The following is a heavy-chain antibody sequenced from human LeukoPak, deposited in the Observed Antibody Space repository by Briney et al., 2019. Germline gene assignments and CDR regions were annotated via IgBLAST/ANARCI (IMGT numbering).Heavy chain of an antibody. D-gene: IGHD2-8*01. CDR1: GGSFSGYY. CDR2: INHSGST. Sequence: ASETLSLTCAVYGGSFSGYYWSWIRQPPGKGLEWIGEINHSGSTNYNPSLKSRVTISVDTSKNQFSLKLSSVTAADTAAYYCARGPNNWFDPWGQGTLVTVSS. V-gene: IGHV4-34*01. J-gene: IGHJ5*02. CDR3: ARGPNNWFDP.